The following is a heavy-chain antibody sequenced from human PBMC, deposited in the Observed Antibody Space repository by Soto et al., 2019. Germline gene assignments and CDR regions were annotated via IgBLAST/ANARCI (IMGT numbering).Heavy chain of an antibody. CDR1: GGSISSYY. CDR2: IYYSGST. CDR3: ARGGDDFDYYY. V-gene: IGHV4-59*01. J-gene: IGHJ4*02. Sequence: PSETLSLTCTVSGGSISSYYWSWIGQPPGKGLEWIGYIYYSGSTNYNPSLKSRATISVDTSKNQFSLKLSSVTAADTAVYYCARGGDDFDYYYWGQGTLVTVSS. D-gene: IGHD3-9*01.